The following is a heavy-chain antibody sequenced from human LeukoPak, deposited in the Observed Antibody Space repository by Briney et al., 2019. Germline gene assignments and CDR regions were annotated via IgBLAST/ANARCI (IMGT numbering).Heavy chain of an antibody. Sequence: PSETLSLTCTVSGGSISSSTYYWGWIRQPPGKGLEWIGSISYSGSTNYNPSLKSRVTISVDTSKNQFSLKLSSVTAADTAVYYCARALTYGGYDLAYWGQGSLVTVSS. D-gene: IGHD3-9*01. CDR3: ARALTYGGYDLAY. CDR1: GGSISSSTYY. CDR2: ISYSGST. V-gene: IGHV4-39*07. J-gene: IGHJ4*02.